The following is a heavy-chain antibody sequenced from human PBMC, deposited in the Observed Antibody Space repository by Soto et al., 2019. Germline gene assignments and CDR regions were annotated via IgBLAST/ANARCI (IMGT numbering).Heavy chain of an antibody. CDR1: GFTFSSYG. CDR3: ARGRSMGSWYSYYYYGMDV. V-gene: IGHV3-33*01. D-gene: IGHD6-13*01. Sequence: QVQLVESGGGVVQPGRSLRLSCAASGFTFSSYGMHWVRQAPGKGLEWVAVIWYDGSNKYYADSVKGRFTISRDNSKNXLXXQMNSLRAEDTAVYYCARGRSMGSWYSYYYYGMDVWGQGTTVTVSS. CDR2: IWYDGSNK. J-gene: IGHJ6*02.